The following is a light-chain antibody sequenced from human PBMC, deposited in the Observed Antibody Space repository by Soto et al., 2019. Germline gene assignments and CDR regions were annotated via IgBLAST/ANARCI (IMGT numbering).Light chain of an antibody. J-gene: IGKJ2*01. V-gene: IGKV3D-20*01. Sequence: PGERATLSCGASQSVSNNYLAWYQQKPGLAPRLLIYDASSRATGIPDRFSGSGSGTDFTLTISRLEPEDFAVCYCQQYGSSPNTFGQGTKLEIK. CDR3: QQYGSSPNT. CDR2: DAS. CDR1: QSVSNNY.